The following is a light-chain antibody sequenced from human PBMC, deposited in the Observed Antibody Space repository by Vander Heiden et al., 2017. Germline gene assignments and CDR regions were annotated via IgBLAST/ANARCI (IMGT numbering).Light chain of an antibody. CDR3: EKSYSTPET. Sequence: DIQVTQSPTSLSASVGDRVTITCRASQSMSRYLKWDQQKPGKATKLMIYAACSLQSGVTARFRGRGSGTDFNLTISSLQPEDGGTYYCEKSYSTPETFGQGTKVEMK. J-gene: IGKJ1*01. CDR1: QSMSRY. V-gene: IGKV1-39*01. CDR2: AAC.